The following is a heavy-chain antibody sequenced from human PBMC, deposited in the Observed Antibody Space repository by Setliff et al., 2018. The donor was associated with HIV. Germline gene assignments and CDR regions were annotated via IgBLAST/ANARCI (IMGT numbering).Heavy chain of an antibody. CDR2: INHSGST. V-gene: IGHV4-34*01. D-gene: IGHD4-17*01. CDR3: ARAMTTVTTAYYYGMDV. Sequence: SETLSLTCAVYGGSFSAYHWSWIRQTPGKGLEWIGEINHSGSTSYSPSLMSRVTISVDTSKKQFSLKLSSVTAADTAVYYCARAMTTVTTAYYYGMDVWGQGTTVTVSS. J-gene: IGHJ6*02. CDR1: GGSFSAYH.